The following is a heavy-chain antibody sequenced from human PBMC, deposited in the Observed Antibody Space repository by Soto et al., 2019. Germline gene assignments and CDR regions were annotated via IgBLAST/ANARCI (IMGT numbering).Heavy chain of an antibody. Sequence: QVQLQESGPGLVKPSQTLSLTCTVSGGSISSGDYYWSWIRQPPGKGLEWIGYIYYSGSTYYNPSLKRRGTITVDTSRNQISLKLSSVTAADTAVYYCARVDCSAPGWYFDLWGRGTLVTVSS. CDR3: ARVDCSAPGWYFDL. CDR2: IYYSGST. D-gene: IGHD2-21*02. V-gene: IGHV4-30-4*01. J-gene: IGHJ2*01. CDR1: GGSISSGDYY.